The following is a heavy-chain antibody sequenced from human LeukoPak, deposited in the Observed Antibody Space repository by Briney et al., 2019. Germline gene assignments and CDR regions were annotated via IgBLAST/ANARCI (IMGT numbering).Heavy chain of an antibody. CDR2: TYYRSKWYN. V-gene: IGHV6-1*01. J-gene: IGHJ4*02. CDR3: ARMAESSGYFDY. Sequence: SQTLSLTCAISGDGVSSNSAAWNWIRQSPSRGLEWPGRTYYRSKWYNDYAVSVKSRITINPDTSKNQFSLQLNSVTPEDTAVYYCARMAESSGYFDYWGQGTLVTVSS. CDR1: GDGVSSNSAA. D-gene: IGHD3-10*01.